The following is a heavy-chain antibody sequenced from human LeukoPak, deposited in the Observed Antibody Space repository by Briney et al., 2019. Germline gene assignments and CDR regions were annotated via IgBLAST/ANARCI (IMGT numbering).Heavy chain of an antibody. J-gene: IGHJ4*02. V-gene: IGHV3-9*01. Sequence: GGSLRLSCAASGFTFDDYAMHWVRQAPGKGLEWVSGISWNSGSIGYADSVKGRFTISRDNAKNSLYLQMNSLRAEDTALCYCASRRGYWGQGTLVTVSS. CDR3: ASRRGY. CDR2: ISWNSGSI. CDR1: GFTFDDYA.